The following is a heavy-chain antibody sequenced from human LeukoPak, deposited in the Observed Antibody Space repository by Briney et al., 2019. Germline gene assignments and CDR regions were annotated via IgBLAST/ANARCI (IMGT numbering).Heavy chain of an antibody. CDR3: AAKRGYSYGSPH. J-gene: IGHJ4*02. V-gene: IGHV1-69*13. D-gene: IGHD5-18*01. CDR2: IIPIFGTA. Sequence: ASVKVSCKASGGTFSSYAISWVRQAPGQGLEWMGGIIPIFGTANYAQKFQGRVTITADESTSTAYMELSSLRSEDTAVYYCAAKRGYSYGSPHWGQGTLVTVSS. CDR1: GGTFSSYA.